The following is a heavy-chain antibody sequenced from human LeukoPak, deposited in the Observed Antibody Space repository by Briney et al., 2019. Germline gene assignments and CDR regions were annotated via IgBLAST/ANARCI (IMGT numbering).Heavy chain of an antibody. CDR3: ARDLGDYSDSSGYFSDS. CDR2: INTDRSRT. J-gene: IGHJ5*01. V-gene: IGHV3-74*01. CDR1: GFSFSNYW. D-gene: IGHD3-22*01. Sequence: PGGSLRLSCAASGFSFSNYWMYWVRQAPGKGLVWVSHINTDRSRTNYADSVKGRFTMSRGNAKNTLYLQVSNLRAEDTAVYYCARDLGDYSDSSGYFSDSWGQGTLVTVSS.